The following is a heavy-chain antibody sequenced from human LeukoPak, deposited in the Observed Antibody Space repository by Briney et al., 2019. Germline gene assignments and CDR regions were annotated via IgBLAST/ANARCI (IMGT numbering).Heavy chain of an antibody. CDR3: ARDGGYYYDSSGYYYGGTDY. D-gene: IGHD3-22*01. CDR2: ISSRSSYI. V-gene: IGHV3-21*01. J-gene: IGHJ4*02. Sequence: GGSLRLSCAASGFTFSSYSMNWVRQAPGKGLEWVSSISSRSSYIYYADSVKGRFTISRDNAKNSLYLQMNSLRAEDTAVYYCARDGGYYYDSSGYYYGGTDYWGQGTLVTVSS. CDR1: GFTFSSYS.